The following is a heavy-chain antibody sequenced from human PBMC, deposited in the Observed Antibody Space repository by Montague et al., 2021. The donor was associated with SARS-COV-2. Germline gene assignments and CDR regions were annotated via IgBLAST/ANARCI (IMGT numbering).Heavy chain of an antibody. CDR2: TYYRSKWYN. V-gene: IGHV6-1*01. D-gene: IGHD1-26*01. Sequence: CAISGDSVSRNSAAWNWIRQSPSRGLEWLGRTYYRSKWYNDYAVSVKSRITIPDTSKNQISLQLNSVTPEDTAVYYCARTSASSDYWGQGTLVTVSS. J-gene: IGHJ4*02. CDR1: GDSVSRNSAA. CDR3: ARTSASSDY.